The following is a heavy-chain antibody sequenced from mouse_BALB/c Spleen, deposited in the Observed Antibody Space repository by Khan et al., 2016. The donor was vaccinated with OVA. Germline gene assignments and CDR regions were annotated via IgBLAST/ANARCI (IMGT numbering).Heavy chain of an antibody. J-gene: IGHJ4*01. CDR2: INTYTVEP. CDR3: ARHPYFSYTMAY. Sequence: QIQLVQSGPELKKPGERVKISCKASGYTFTNFGLTWVKQAPGKGLEWMGWINTYTVEPTYTDDFKGRFAFSLETSASTAYLQIIKLKNEETATYFCARHPYFSYTMAYWGQGTSVTVSS. CDR1: GYTFTNFG. D-gene: IGHD2-10*01. V-gene: IGHV9-3-1*01.